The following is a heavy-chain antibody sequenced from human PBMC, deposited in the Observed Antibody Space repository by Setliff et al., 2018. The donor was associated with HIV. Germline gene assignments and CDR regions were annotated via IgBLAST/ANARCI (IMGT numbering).Heavy chain of an antibody. CDR1: GGSISSYY. D-gene: IGHD3-10*01. V-gene: IGHV4-4*07. J-gene: IGHJ5*02. CDR2: IYTSGST. CDR3: ARRIDNSGSFPDKNWFDT. Sequence: SETLSLTCTVSGGSISSYYWSWIRQPAGKGLEWIGRIYTSGSTNYNPSLKSRVTMSIDTSKNQFSLKLTSVTAADTAVYYCARRIDNSGSFPDKNWFDTWGQGSLVTVSS.